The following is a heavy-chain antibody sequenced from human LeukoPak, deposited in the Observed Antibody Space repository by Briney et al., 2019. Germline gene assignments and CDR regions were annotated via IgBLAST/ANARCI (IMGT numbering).Heavy chain of an antibody. CDR2: MYYSGST. CDR1: GASISSYS. Sequence: SETLSLTCTVSGASISSYSWSRIRQPPGKGLEWIGNMYYSGSTNYSPSLKSRVTISVDTSKNQFSLKMSSVTAADTAVYYCATFGRERKGLWFGESNYFDYWGQGALVTVSS. CDR3: ATFGRERKGLWFGESNYFDY. V-gene: IGHV4-59*03. D-gene: IGHD3-10*01. J-gene: IGHJ4*02.